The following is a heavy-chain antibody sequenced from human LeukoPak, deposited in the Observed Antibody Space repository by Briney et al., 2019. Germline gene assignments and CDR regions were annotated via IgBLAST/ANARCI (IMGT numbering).Heavy chain of an antibody. Sequence: GGSLRLSCAASGFTFDDYAMHWVRQAPGKGLEWVSGISWNSGKMDYADSVKGRFTISRDNAKNSLYLQMNSLRPEDTAVYYCAKVRWDNSGWYYLDTWGQGTLLTVSS. CDR3: AKVRWDNSGWYYLDT. D-gene: IGHD6-19*01. CDR1: GFTFDDYA. V-gene: IGHV3-9*01. J-gene: IGHJ4*02. CDR2: ISWNSGKM.